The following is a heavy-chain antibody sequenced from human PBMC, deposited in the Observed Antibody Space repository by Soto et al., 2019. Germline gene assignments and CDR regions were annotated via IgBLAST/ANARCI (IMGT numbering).Heavy chain of an antibody. D-gene: IGHD1-26*01. CDR2: IRSDGSNI. Sequence: GGSLRLSCTTSGTIFSGYGMHWVRQAPGKGLEWVALIRSDGSNIQYADSVKGRFTISRDNSRKILYLQMDSLRADDTAVYYCARDGVGATTYFGYLDYWGQGAPVTVS. CDR1: GTIFSGYG. CDR3: ARDGVGATTYFGYLDY. J-gene: IGHJ4*02. V-gene: IGHV3-30*02.